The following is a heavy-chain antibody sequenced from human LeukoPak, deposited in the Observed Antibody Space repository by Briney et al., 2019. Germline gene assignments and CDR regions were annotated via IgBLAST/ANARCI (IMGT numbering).Heavy chain of an antibody. J-gene: IGHJ6*03. CDR3: ARTIRAVRGVIITAWDYYYYYMDV. CDR1: GGSISSGGYS. D-gene: IGHD3-10*01. Sequence: PSETLSLTCAVSGGSISSGGYSWSWIRQPPGKGLEWIGYIYYSGSTYYNPSLKSRVTISVDTSKNHFSLKLSSVTAADTAVYYCARTIRAVRGVIITAWDYYYYYMDVWGKGTTVTISS. CDR2: IYYSGST. V-gene: IGHV4-30-4*07.